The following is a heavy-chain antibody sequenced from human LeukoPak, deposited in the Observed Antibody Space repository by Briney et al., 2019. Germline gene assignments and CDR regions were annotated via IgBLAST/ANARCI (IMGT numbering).Heavy chain of an antibody. J-gene: IGHJ3*02. V-gene: IGHV3-74*01. CDR3: ARETLSSGWPEDAFDI. D-gene: IGHD6-19*01. CDR2: INSDGSST. Sequence: GGSLRLSCAASGFTFSSYWMHWVRQAPGKGLVWVSRINSDGSSTSYADSVKGRFTISRDNAKNTLYLQMNSLRAEDTAVYYCARETLSSGWPEDAFDIWGQGTMVTVSS. CDR1: GFTFSSYW.